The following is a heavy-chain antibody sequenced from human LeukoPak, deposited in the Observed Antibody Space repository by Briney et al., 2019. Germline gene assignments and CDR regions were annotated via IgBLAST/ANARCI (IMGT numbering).Heavy chain of an antibody. J-gene: IGHJ4*02. CDR3: ARERGYYYDSSGYYSGLDY. CDR2: IIPILGIA. CDR1: GGTFSSYA. Sequence: SVKVSCKAPGGTFSSYAISWVRQAPGQGLEWMGRIIPILGIANYAQKFQGRVTITADKSTSTAYMELSSLRSEDTAVYYCARERGYYYDSSGYYSGLDYWGQGTLVTVSS. D-gene: IGHD3-22*01. V-gene: IGHV1-69*04.